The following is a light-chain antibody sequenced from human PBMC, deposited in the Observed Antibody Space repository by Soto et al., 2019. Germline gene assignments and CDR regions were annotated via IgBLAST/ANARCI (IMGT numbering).Light chain of an antibody. V-gene: IGLV2-14*03. CDR2: DVS. Sequence: QSVLTQPASVSGSPGQSINISCTGTSSDVGGYNYVSWYQHHPGKAPKLIIYDVSNRPSGVSNPFSGSKSGNTASLTPSGLQPEDEADYYCSSYTTSNTRQIVFGTGTKVTVL. CDR1: SSDVGGYNY. J-gene: IGLJ1*01. CDR3: SSYTTSNTRQIV.